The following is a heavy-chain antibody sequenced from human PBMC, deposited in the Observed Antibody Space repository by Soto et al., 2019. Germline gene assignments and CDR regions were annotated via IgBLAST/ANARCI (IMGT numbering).Heavy chain of an antibody. Sequence: QVQLVQSGAEVRQPASSVKVSCKTSGGTFSSYAISWVRQAPGQGLEWMGGIVPIVDTSTYAQKFQGRVTXXAHXSTSTVYMELSSLRSDDTAVYYCVRVVAIPGYPDNWGQGTLVTVSS. CDR3: VRVVAIPGYPDN. CDR2: IVPIVDTS. CDR1: GGTFSSYA. D-gene: IGHD5-12*01. J-gene: IGHJ4*02. V-gene: IGHV1-69*12.